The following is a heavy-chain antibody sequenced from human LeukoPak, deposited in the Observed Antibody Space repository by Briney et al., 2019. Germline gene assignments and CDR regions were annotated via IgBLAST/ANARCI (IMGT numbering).Heavy chain of an antibody. CDR2: IMSNPAGGTA. CDR1: GFIFHNAH. V-gene: IGHV3-15*01. Sequence: GGSLRLSCGASGFIFHNAHMTWVRQAPGKGLEWVGRIMSNPAGGTADYGAAVKGRFTISRDDSRNTLYLHLTNVRADDTAVYYCTTLAYDVHYWGRGTLVTVSS. CDR3: TTLAYDVHY. D-gene: IGHD3-3*01. J-gene: IGHJ4*02.